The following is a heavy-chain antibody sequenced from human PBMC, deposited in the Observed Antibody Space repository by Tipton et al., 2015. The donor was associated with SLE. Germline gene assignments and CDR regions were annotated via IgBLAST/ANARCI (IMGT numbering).Heavy chain of an antibody. V-gene: IGHV4-59*11. D-gene: IGHD6-19*01. J-gene: IGHJ4*02. CDR2: VYDTGNT. Sequence: TLSLTCTVSGDSISRRYWTWIRQPPGKGLEWIGNVYDTGNTHYDPSLKRRSTISIDTSKNQFSLRLSSVTAADTAVYYCAREAGGWYFFGYWGQGAVVTVSS. CDR3: AREAGGWYFFGY. CDR1: GDSISRRY.